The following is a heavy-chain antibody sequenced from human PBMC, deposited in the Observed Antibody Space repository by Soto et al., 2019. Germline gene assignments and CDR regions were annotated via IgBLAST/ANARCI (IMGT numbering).Heavy chain of an antibody. J-gene: IGHJ5*02. V-gene: IGHV1-3*01. D-gene: IGHD3-10*01. CDR3: AREHVTMVRGVLNWFDP. CDR2: INAGNGNK. Sequence: ASVKGSCKSSVYTFTSYAIQWVRQATGQRLEWMGWINAGNGNKKYSQKFQGRVTTTRDTSASTAYMELSSLRSEDTAVYYCAREHVTMVRGVLNWFDPWGQGTLVTVSS. CDR1: VYTFTSYA.